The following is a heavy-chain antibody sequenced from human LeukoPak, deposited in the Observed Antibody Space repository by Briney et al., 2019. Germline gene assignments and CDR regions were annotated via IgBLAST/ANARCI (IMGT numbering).Heavy chain of an antibody. CDR3: ARAYYYDSSGYYSFDY. CDR1: GGTFSSYA. V-gene: IGHV1-69*13. CDR2: IIPIFGTA. Sequence: AASVKVSFKASGGTFSSYAISWVRQAPGQGLEWMGGIIPIFGTANYAQKFQGRVTITADESTSTAYMELSSLRSEDTAVYYCARAYYYDSSGYYSFDYWGQGTLVTVSS. J-gene: IGHJ4*02. D-gene: IGHD3-22*01.